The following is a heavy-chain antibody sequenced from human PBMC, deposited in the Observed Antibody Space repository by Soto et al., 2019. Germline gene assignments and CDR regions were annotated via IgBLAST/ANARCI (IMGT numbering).Heavy chain of an antibody. CDR2: INPNSGGT. Sequence: QVQLVQSGAEVKQPGASVKVSCKASGYTFTGYYMHWVRQAPGQGLEWMGWINPNSGGTNYAQKFQGWVTMTRDTSISTAYMELSRLRSDDTAVYYCARAFGNPRNWNSFDYWGQGTLVTVSS. J-gene: IGHJ4*02. CDR3: ARAFGNPRNWNSFDY. V-gene: IGHV1-2*04. CDR1: GYTFTGYY. D-gene: IGHD1-7*01.